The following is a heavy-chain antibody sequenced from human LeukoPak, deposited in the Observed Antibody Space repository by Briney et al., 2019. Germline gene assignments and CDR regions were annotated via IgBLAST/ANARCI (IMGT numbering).Heavy chain of an antibody. J-gene: IGHJ4*02. Sequence: PGGSLRLSCAASGNYWMHWVRQAPGKGLAWVSRINGDGSWTTYADSVKGRFTISKDNAKNTVYLQMNNLRAEDTAVYYCVSFYETYWGRGTLVTVSS. CDR2: INGDGSWT. D-gene: IGHD2-2*01. V-gene: IGHV3-74*01. CDR1: GNYW. CDR3: VSFYETY.